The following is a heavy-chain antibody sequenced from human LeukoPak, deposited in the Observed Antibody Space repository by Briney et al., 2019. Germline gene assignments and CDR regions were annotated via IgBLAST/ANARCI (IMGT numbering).Heavy chain of an antibody. Sequence: SETLSLTCTVSGGSITSSSYYWGWIRQPPGKGLEWIGSIYYSGSTHYSPSLRSRVTISVDMSKNQYSLKLSSVTAADTAIYYCARDASRIQLWPLWGQGTLATVSS. CDR3: ARDASRIQLWPL. J-gene: IGHJ4*02. D-gene: IGHD5-18*01. CDR2: IYYSGST. CDR1: GGSITSSSYY. V-gene: IGHV4-39*07.